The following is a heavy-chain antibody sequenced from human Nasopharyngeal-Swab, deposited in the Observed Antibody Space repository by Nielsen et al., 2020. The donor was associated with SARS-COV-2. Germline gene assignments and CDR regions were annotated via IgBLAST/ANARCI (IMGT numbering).Heavy chain of an antibody. CDR2: ISSTGGTT. J-gene: IGHJ5*02. Sequence: GESLKISCAASGFTFTNSAMTWVRQAPGKGLEWVSAISSTGGTTYYADSVKGRFTISRDNSKNSLFLQMNSLRAEDTALYYCAKSENWIARSWGQGTLVTVSS. CDR1: GFTFTNSA. V-gene: IGHV3-23*01. D-gene: IGHD1-1*01. CDR3: AKSENWIARS.